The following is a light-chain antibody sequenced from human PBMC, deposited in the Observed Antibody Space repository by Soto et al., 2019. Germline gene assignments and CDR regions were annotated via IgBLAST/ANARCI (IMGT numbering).Light chain of an antibody. CDR2: KAS. Sequence: DIQMTQSPSTLSASVGDRVTITCRASQSISNSLAWYQQKAGKAPKLLIYKASSLESGVPSRFSGRGSGTDFTLTISSLQPDDFASYYCQQYKTYPWTFGQGTKVDIK. CDR3: QQYKTYPWT. CDR1: QSISNS. V-gene: IGKV1-5*03. J-gene: IGKJ1*01.